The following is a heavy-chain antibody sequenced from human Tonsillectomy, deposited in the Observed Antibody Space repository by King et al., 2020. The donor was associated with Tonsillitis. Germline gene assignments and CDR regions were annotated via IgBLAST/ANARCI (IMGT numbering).Heavy chain of an antibody. J-gene: IGHJ5*02. D-gene: IGHD4-17*01. CDR3: AREFGMGYGDYGGCDA. CDR1: GFTFSNYA. Sequence: VQLVESGGGVVQPGRSLRLSCAASGFTFSNYAMDWVRQAPGKGLEWVAVISHDGINKYYIDSVKGRLSISRDNSKNTVYLQMNSLRADDTAVYYCAREFGMGYGDYGGCDAWGQGTLVTVSA. CDR2: ISHDGINK. V-gene: IGHV3-30*10.